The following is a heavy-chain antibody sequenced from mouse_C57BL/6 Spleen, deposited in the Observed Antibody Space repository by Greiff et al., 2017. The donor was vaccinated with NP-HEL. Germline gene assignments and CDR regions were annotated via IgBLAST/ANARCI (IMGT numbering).Heavy chain of an antibody. V-gene: IGHV3-1*01. J-gene: IGHJ4*01. CDR3: ARDSGYYAMDY. CDR1: GYSITSGYD. Sequence: VQLQQSGPGMVKPSQSLSLTCTVTGYSITSGYDWHWIRHFPGNKLEWMGYISYSGSTNYNPSLKSRISITHDTSKNHFFLKLNSVTTEDTATYYCARDSGYYAMDYWGQGTSVTVSS. CDR2: ISYSGST. D-gene: IGHD1-3*01.